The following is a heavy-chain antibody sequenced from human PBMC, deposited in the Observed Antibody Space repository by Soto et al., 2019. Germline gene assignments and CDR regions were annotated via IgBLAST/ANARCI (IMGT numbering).Heavy chain of an antibody. CDR2: IKSKTDGGTT. CDR3: TTVSLITRVISCFDY. D-gene: IGHD2-15*01. J-gene: IGHJ4*02. Sequence: GGSLRLSCAASGLTFSNAWMNWVRQAPGKGLEWVGRIKSKTDGGTTDFAAPVKGRFAISRDDSNNMVYLQMNSLKTEDTAVYYCTTVSLITRVISCFDYWGQGTLVTVSS. CDR1: GLTFSNAW. V-gene: IGHV3-15*07.